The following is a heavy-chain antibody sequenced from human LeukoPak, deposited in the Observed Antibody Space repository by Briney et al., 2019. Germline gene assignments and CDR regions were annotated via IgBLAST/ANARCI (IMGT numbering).Heavy chain of an antibody. CDR1: GGSFSGYY. Sequence: PSETLSLTCAVYGGSFSGYYWSWIRQPPGKGLEWIGEINHSGSTNYNPSLKSRVTISVDTSKNQFSLKLSSVTAADTAVYYCARCDYGDSGVDDVVWGQGTLVTVSS. J-gene: IGHJ4*02. CDR3: ARCDYGDSGVDDVV. D-gene: IGHD4-17*01. CDR2: INHSGST. V-gene: IGHV4-34*01.